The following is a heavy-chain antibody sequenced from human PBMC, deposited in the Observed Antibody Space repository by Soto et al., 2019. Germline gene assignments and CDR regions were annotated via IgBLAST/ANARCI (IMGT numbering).Heavy chain of an antibody. Sequence: QVQLVQSGAEVKKPGASVKVSCKASGYTFTSYYMHWVRQAPGQGLEWMGIINPSGGSTSYAQKFQGRVTMTRATSTNTVYMELSSLRSEDTAVYYCSRERVGGYGDYVSDCGQGTLVTVSS. CDR1: GYTFTSYY. D-gene: IGHD4-17*01. V-gene: IGHV1-46*01. J-gene: IGHJ4*02. CDR3: SRERVGGYGDYVSD. CDR2: INPSGGST.